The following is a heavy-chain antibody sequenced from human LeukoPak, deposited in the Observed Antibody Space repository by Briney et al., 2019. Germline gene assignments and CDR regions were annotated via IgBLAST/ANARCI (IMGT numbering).Heavy chain of an antibody. Sequence: SETLSLTCTVSGGSFISYYWTWVRQPPGKGLEWIGYMSYSGSTNYNPSLKSRVTISGDTSKSQFSLKLTSVTAADTAVYYCARYYGSYNLFDPWGQGTLVTVSS. V-gene: IGHV4-59*01. J-gene: IGHJ5*02. CDR2: MSYSGST. D-gene: IGHD3-10*01. CDR3: ARYYGSYNLFDP. CDR1: GGSFISYY.